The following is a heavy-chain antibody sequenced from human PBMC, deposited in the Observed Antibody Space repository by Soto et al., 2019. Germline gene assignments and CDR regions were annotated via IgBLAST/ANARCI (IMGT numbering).Heavy chain of an antibody. CDR3: ARDGDGTTGTPY. V-gene: IGHV3-21*01. Sequence: PGGSLRLSCAASGFTFSSYSMNWVRQAPGKGLEWVSSISSSSSYIYYADSVKGRFTISRDNAKNSLYLQMNSLRAEDTAVYYCARDGDGTTGTPYWGQGTLVTVSS. D-gene: IGHD1-1*01. J-gene: IGHJ4*02. CDR2: ISSSSSYI. CDR1: GFTFSSYS.